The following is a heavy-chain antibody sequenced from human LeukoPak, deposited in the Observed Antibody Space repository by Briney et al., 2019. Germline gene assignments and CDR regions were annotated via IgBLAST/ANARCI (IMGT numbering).Heavy chain of an antibody. CDR3: ARRTNTVAPVFDY. CDR1: GFTFSGYG. CDR2: IWYDGSNK. D-gene: IGHD4-23*01. Sequence: PGRSLRLSCAASGFTFSGYGMHWARQAPGKGLEWVAVIWYDGSNKYYADSVKGRFTISRDNSKNTLYLQMNSLRAEDTAVYYCARRTNTVAPVFDYWGQGTLVTVSS. J-gene: IGHJ4*02. V-gene: IGHV3-33*01.